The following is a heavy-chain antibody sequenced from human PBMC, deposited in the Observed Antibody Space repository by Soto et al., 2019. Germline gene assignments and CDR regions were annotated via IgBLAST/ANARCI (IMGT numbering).Heavy chain of an antibody. V-gene: IGHV3-15*01. CDR1: GFTFSNAW. D-gene: IGHD7-27*01. Sequence: EVQLVESGGGLVKPGGSLRLSCAASGFTFSNAWMSGVRQAPGKGLEWVGRIISKKDGGAIDYTEPVKGRFSISGDDSKNAIYLEINNLKTEDTAVYYCAASLTAGAFDIWGQGTMVTVSS. CDR2: IISKKDGGAI. J-gene: IGHJ3*02. CDR3: AASLTAGAFDI.